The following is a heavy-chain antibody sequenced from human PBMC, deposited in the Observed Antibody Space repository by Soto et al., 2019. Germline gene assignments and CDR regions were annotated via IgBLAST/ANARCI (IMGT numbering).Heavy chain of an antibody. CDR1: GYTFTSYG. V-gene: IGHV1-18*01. Sequence: QVQLVQSGAEVKKPGASVKVSCKASGYTFTSYGISWVRQAPGQGLEWMGWISASNGNTNYAQRLQSRVTMTTDPSPSTAYMELRSLRSDDAAVYYCARDASGSSWSRFDYWGQGTLVTVAS. J-gene: IGHJ4*02. CDR3: ARDASGSSWSRFDY. D-gene: IGHD6-13*01. CDR2: ISASNGNT.